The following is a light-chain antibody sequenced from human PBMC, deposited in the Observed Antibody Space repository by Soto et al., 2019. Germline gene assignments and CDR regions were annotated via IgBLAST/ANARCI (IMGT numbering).Light chain of an antibody. Sequence: EMVMTQSPATLSVSPGERATLSCRASQSFTSNLAWYQQRPGQAPRLLIYAASTRATGIPARFSGCGSGTEFTLTISSLQSEDFAIYYCLQYNNWPYTFGQGTKLEVK. V-gene: IGKV3-15*01. CDR2: AAS. CDR1: QSFTSN. CDR3: LQYNNWPYT. J-gene: IGKJ2*01.